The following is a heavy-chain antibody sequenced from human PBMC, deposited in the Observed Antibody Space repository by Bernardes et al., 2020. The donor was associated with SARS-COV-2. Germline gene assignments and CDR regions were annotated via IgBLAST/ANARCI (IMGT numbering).Heavy chain of an antibody. CDR3: ARDRGYYDSSGYFDY. D-gene: IGHD3-22*01. Sequence: EGSLRLSCAASGFTFSSYSMNWVRQAPGKGLEWVSSISSSSSYIYYADSVKGRFTISRDNAKNSLYLQMNSLRAEDTAVYYCARDRGYYDSSGYFDYWGQGTLVTVSS. CDR1: GFTFSSYS. J-gene: IGHJ4*02. V-gene: IGHV3-21*01. CDR2: ISSSSSYI.